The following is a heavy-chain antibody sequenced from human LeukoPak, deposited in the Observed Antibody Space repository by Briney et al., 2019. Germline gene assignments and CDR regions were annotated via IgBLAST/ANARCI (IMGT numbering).Heavy chain of an antibody. CDR1: GGTFSSYA. CDR3: ARVDCSSTSCYRNNWFDP. D-gene: IGHD2-2*02. CDR2: IIPIFGTA. Sequence: ASVKVSCKASGGTFSSYAISWVRQAPGQGLEWMGGIIPIFGTANYAQKFQGRVTITTDESTSTAYMELSSLRSEDTAVYYCARVDCSSTSCYRNNWFDPWGQGTLVTVSS. V-gene: IGHV1-69*05. J-gene: IGHJ5*02.